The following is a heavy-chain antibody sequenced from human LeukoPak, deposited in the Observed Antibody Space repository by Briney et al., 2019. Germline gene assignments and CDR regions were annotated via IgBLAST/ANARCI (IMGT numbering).Heavy chain of an antibody. J-gene: IGHJ4*02. V-gene: IGHV4-38-2*01. CDR3: ARAEINDYNRY. CDR2: INYSGRT. CDR1: GYSIRSGYQ. D-gene: IGHD4-11*01. Sequence: PSETLSLTCSVSGYSIRSGYQWGWIRQAPGKGLEWIGSINYSGRTYDNPSLKSRVTISIDTSKNQIFLKLRSTTAADTAHYYCARAEINDYNRYWGQGILVIVSS.